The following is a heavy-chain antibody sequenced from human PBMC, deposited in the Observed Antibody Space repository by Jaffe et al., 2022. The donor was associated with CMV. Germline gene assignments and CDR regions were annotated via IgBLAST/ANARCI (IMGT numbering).Heavy chain of an antibody. CDR3: ARDGSRWGDLDAFDI. J-gene: IGHJ3*02. V-gene: IGHV3-66*01. Sequence: EVQLVESGGGLVQPGGSLRLSCAASGFTVSSNYMSWVRQAPGKGLEWVSVIYSGGSTYYADSVKGRFTISRDNSKNTLYLQMNSLRAEDTAVYYCARDGSRWGDLDAFDIWGQGTMVTVSS. CDR2: IYSGGST. CDR1: GFTVSSNY. D-gene: IGHD6-13*01.